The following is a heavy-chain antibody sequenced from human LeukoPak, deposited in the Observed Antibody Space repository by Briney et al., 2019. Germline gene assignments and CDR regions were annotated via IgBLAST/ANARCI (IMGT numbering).Heavy chain of an antibody. CDR3: ARDSSSWIYSGYEGGPDY. Sequence: GGSLGLSCAASGFTFSSYAMHWVRQAPGKGLEWVAVISYDGSNKYYADSVKGRFTISRDNSKNTLYLQMNSLRAEDTAVYYCARDSSSWIYSGYEGGPDYWGQGTLVTVSS. V-gene: IGHV3-30*04. J-gene: IGHJ4*02. D-gene: IGHD5-12*01. CDR2: ISYDGSNK. CDR1: GFTFSSYA.